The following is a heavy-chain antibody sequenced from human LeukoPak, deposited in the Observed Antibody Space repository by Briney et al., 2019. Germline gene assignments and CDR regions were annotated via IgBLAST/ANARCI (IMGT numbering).Heavy chain of an antibody. CDR1: GFTFSSYS. CDR2: ISSSSSYI. CDR3: ARDFCSSTSCFFDP. D-gene: IGHD2-2*01. V-gene: IGHV3-21*01. Sequence: SGGSLRLSCAASGFTFSSYSMTWVRQAPGKGLEWVSSISSSSSYIYYADSVKGRFTISRDNAKNSLYLQMNSLRAEDTAVYYCARDFCSSTSCFFDPWGQGTLVTVSS. J-gene: IGHJ5*02.